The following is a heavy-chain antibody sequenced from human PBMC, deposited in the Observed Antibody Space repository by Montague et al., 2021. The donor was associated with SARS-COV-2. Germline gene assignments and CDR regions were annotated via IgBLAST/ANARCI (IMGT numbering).Heavy chain of an antibody. CDR3: VRDHDQVFDY. V-gene: IGHV6-1*01. Sequence: CAISGDSVSTKLSAWNWNRQSPSRGLEWLGRTYYRSNWSHDYAPSVKSRIIVNPDTSKNQFSLQLNSVTPEDTAVYYCVRDHDQVFDYWGEGTLVTVSS. CDR2: TYYRSNWSH. CDR1: GDSVSTKLSA. D-gene: IGHD1-1*01. J-gene: IGHJ4*02.